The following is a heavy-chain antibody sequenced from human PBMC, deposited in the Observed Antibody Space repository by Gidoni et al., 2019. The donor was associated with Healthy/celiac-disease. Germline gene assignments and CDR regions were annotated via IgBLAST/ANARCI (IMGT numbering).Heavy chain of an antibody. CDR2: ISGSGGST. CDR3: AKDRGLRFLEWLSQFDY. Sequence: EVQLLESGGGLVQPGGSLRLSCAASGFTFSSYAMSWVRQAPGKGLEWVSAISGSGGSTYYADSVKCRFTISRDNSKNTLYLQMNSLRAEDTAVYYCAKDRGLRFLEWLSQFDYWGQGTLVTVSS. D-gene: IGHD3-3*01. CDR1: GFTFSSYA. J-gene: IGHJ4*02. V-gene: IGHV3-23*01.